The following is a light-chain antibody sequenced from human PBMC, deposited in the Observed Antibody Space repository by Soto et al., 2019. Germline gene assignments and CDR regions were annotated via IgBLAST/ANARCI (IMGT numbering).Light chain of an antibody. V-gene: IGKV3-20*01. CDR1: QSISSSY. CDR2: GAS. CDR3: QQYGSSRFT. Sequence: EIVLTQSPGTLSLSPGERATLSCRASQSISSSYLAWYQQKPGQAPRLLVYGASSRATGIPDRFSGSGSGTDCTLTISRLELEDFAVYYCQQYGSSRFTFGPGTKVDIK. J-gene: IGKJ3*01.